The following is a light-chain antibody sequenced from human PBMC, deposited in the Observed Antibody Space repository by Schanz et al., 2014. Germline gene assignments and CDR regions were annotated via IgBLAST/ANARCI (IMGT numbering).Light chain of an antibody. V-gene: IGKV1-8*01. Sequence: AIRITQSPSSLSASTGDRVTLTCRASQGISSYLAWYQQKPGKAPKLLIYDASTLQSGVPSRFSGSGSGTDFTLTISRLQSEDFATYYCQQLYSEPPLTFGGGTRVEIK. J-gene: IGKJ4*01. CDR3: QQLYSEPPLT. CDR1: QGISSY. CDR2: DAS.